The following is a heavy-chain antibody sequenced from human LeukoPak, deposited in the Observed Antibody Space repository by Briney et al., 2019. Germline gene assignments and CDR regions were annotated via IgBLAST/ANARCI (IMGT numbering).Heavy chain of an antibody. D-gene: IGHD6-13*01. V-gene: IGHV3-66*01. J-gene: IGHJ6*02. CDR3: ARDWAAAYYYYGMDV. Sequence: GGSLRLSCAASGFTFSDYYMSWIRQAPGKGLEWVSVIYSGGSTYYADSVKGRFTISRDNSKNTLYLQMNSLRAEDTAVYYCARDWAAAYYYYGMDVWGQGTTVTVSS. CDR2: IYSGGST. CDR1: GFTFSDYY.